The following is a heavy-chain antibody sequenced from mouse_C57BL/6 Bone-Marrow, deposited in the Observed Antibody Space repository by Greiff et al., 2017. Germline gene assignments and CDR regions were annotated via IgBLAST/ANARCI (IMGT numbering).Heavy chain of an antibody. CDR1: GFNIKDDY. D-gene: IGHD2-4*01. CDR3: TTDYDYDGPLDY. J-gene: IGHJ2*01. V-gene: IGHV14-4*01. Sequence: VHVKQSGAELVRPGASVKLSCTASGFNIKDDYMHWVKQRPEQGLEWIGWIDPENGDTEYASKFQGKATITADTSSNTAYLQLSSLTSEDTAVYYCTTDYDYDGPLDYWGQGTTRTVSS. CDR2: IDPENGDT.